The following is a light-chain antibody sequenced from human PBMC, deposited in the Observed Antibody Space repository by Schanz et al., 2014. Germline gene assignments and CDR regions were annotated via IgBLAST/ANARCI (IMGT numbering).Light chain of an antibody. J-gene: IGKJ2*01. CDR2: GAS. CDR1: QTITPSS. Sequence: EIVLTQSPGTLSLSPGEGATLSCRASQTITPSSLAWYQQKPGQAPRLLIFGASTRATGIPDRFSGSGSGTDFTLTISRLEPEDFAVYYCQHYGTSPLSTFGQGTKVEIK. V-gene: IGKV3-20*01. CDR3: QHYGTSPLST.